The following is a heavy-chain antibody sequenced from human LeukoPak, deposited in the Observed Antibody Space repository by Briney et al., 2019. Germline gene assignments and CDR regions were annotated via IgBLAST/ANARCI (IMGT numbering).Heavy chain of an antibody. V-gene: IGHV4-39*07. CDR1: GASISSGSNY. J-gene: IGHJ4*02. CDR2: IYSSGST. CDR3: ARGPQWGTYGYNYGWFDY. D-gene: IGHD5-24*01. Sequence: SETLSLTCSVSGASISSGSNYWGWIRQPPGKTLEWIGSIYSSGSTYYNPSLKSRVIIIIDTPKNHFSLTLSSVTAADTAVYYCARGPQWGTYGYNYGWFDYWGQGSLVTVSS.